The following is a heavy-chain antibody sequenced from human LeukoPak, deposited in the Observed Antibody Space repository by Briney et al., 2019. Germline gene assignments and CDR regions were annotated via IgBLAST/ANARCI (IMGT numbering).Heavy chain of an antibody. Sequence: GASVKVSCKASGGTFSSYAISWVRQAPGQGLEWMGGIIPIFGTANYAQKFQGRVTITADESTSTAYMELSSLRSEDTAVYYCARCWLSYGAQTYYYYGMDVWGQGTTVTVSS. V-gene: IGHV1-69*13. CDR1: GGTFSSYA. D-gene: IGHD4/OR15-4a*01. CDR2: IIPIFGTA. J-gene: IGHJ6*02. CDR3: ARCWLSYGAQTYYYYGMDV.